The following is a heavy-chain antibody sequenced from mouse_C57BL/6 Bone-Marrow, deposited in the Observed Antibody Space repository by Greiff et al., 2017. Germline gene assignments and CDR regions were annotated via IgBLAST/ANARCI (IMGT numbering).Heavy chain of an antibody. CDR1: GYTFTSYW. CDR3: AREVTPYYYAMDY. V-gene: IGHV1-55*01. J-gene: IGHJ4*01. CDR2: IYPGSGST. D-gene: IGHD2-1*01. Sequence: VQLQQPGAELVKPGASVKMSCKASGYTFTSYWITWVKQRPGQGLEWIGDIYPGSGSTNYNEKFKSKATLTVDTSSSTAYMQLSSLTSEDSAVYYCAREVTPYYYAMDYWGQGTSVTVAS.